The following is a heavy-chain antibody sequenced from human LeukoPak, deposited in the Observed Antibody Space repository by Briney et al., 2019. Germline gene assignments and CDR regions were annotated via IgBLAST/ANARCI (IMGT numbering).Heavy chain of an antibody. CDR2: ISWNSGSI. Sequence: PGRSLRLSCAASGFTFDDYAMHWVRQAPGKGLEWVSGISWNSGSIGYADSVKGRFTISRDNAKNSLYLQMNNLRAEDTAVYYCARNSGGNGGQGTLVTVSS. CDR1: GFTFDDYA. D-gene: IGHD3-16*01. J-gene: IGHJ4*02. V-gene: IGHV3-9*01. CDR3: ARNSGGN.